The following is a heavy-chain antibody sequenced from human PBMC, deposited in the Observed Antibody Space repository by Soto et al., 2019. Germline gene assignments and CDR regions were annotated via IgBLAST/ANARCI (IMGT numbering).Heavy chain of an antibody. V-gene: IGHV1-58*02. D-gene: IGHD2-2*01. CDR2: IVVGSGNT. J-gene: IGHJ6*02. Sequence: QMQLVQSGPEVKKPGTSVKVSCKASGFTFTSSAMQWVRQARGQRLEWIGWIVVGSGNTNYAQKFQERVTITRDMSTSTAYMELSSLRSEDTAVYYCAAQGGDPVVVYYYGMDVWGQGTTVTVSS. CDR1: GFTFTSSA. CDR3: AAQGGDPVVVYYYGMDV.